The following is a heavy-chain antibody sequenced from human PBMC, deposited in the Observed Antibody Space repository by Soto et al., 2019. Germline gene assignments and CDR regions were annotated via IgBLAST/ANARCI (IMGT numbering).Heavy chain of an antibody. CDR3: ARHSRYCSSTSCYAAYYYGMDV. V-gene: IGHV4-39*01. J-gene: IGHJ6*02. CDR2: IYYSGST. D-gene: IGHD2-2*01. Sequence: SETLSLTCTVSGGSISSSSYYWGWIRQPPGKGLEWIGSIYYSGSTYYNPSLKSRVTISVDTSKNQFSLKLSSVTAADSAVYYCARHSRYCSSTSCYAAYYYGMDVWGQGTTVTVSS. CDR1: GGSISSSSYY.